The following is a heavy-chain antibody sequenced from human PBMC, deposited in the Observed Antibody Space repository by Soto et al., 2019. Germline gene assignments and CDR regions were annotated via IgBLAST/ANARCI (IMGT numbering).Heavy chain of an antibody. CDR3: AREGYDILTGYYIFDY. CDR2: IYYSGST. CDR1: GGSISSGGYY. J-gene: IGHJ4*02. D-gene: IGHD3-9*01. Sequence: QVQLQESGPGLVKPSQTLSLTCTVSGGSISSGGYYWSWIRQHPGKGLEWIGYIYYSGSTYYNPSLKSRVTIAVDTSKNQFSLKLSSVTAADTAVYYCAREGYDILTGYYIFDYWGQGTLVTVSS. V-gene: IGHV4-31*03.